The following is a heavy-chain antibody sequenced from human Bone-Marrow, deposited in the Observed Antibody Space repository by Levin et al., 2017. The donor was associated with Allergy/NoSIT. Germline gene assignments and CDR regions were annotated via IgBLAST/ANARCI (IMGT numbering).Heavy chain of an antibody. V-gene: IGHV3-23*01. Sequence: GGSLRLSCAASGFTSGNFAMSWVRQTPGKGLEWVSSIVGSGSATYYAESVRGRFTIFRDESKNTLHLQMNDLRTDDTALYYSAKMALQLVQGAFEVWGQGTLVTVSS. CDR3: AKMALQLVQGAFEV. CDR1: GFTSGNFA. D-gene: IGHD1-1*01. CDR2: IVGSGSAT. J-gene: IGHJ1*01.